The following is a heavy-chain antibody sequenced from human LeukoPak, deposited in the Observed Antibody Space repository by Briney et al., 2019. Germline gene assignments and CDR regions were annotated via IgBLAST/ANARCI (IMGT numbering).Heavy chain of an antibody. CDR2: ISSSSSYI. J-gene: IGHJ4*02. D-gene: IGHD3-22*01. CDR1: GFTFSSYS. V-gene: IGHV3-21*04. CDR3: AGRYDSSGYPLH. Sequence: PGGSLRLSCAASGFTFSSYSMNWVRQAPGKGLEWVSSISSSSSYIYYADSVKGRFTISRDNSKNTLYLQMNSLRAEDTAVYYCAGRYDSSGYPLHWGQGTLVTVSS.